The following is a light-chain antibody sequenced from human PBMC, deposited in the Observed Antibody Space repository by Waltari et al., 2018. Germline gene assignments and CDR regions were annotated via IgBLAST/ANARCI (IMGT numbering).Light chain of an antibody. CDR2: SAS. J-gene: IGKJ1*01. Sequence: ETVVTQSPATLSVSPGETATLTCRASQIIASNFAWYQQKPGQPPRLLIHSASSRATGVPTRFSGSRSGTQFTLTINSLQSEDAAVYYCHQYNNWPPWTFGQGTKVEIK. V-gene: IGKV3-15*01. CDR3: HQYNNWPPWT. CDR1: QIIASN.